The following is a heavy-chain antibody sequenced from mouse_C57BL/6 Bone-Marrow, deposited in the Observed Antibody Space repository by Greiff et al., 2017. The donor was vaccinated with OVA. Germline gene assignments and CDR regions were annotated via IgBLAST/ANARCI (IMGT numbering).Heavy chain of an antibody. CDR2: IHPNSGST. J-gene: IGHJ2*01. CDR1: GYTFTSYW. CDR3: ASGYCSSSFYFDY. V-gene: IGHV1-64*01. D-gene: IGHD1-1*01. Sequence: VQLQQPGAELVKPGASVKLSCKASGYTFTSYWMHWVKQRPGQGLEWIGMIHPNSGSTNYNEKFKSKATLTVDKSSSTAYMQLSSLTSEDSAVYYCASGYCSSSFYFDYWGQGTTLTVSS.